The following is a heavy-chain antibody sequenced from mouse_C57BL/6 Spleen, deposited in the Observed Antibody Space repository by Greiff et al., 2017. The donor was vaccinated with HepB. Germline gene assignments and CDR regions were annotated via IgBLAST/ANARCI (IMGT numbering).Heavy chain of an antibody. CDR3: ARFYDYDFDY. V-gene: IGHV1-64*01. CDR1: GYTFTSYW. J-gene: IGHJ2*01. CDR2: IHPNSGST. Sequence: VQLQQPGAELVKPGASVKLSCKASGYTFTSYWMHCVKQRPGQGLEWIGMIHPNSGSTNYNEKFKSKATLTVDKSSSTAYMQLSSLTSEDSAVYYCARFYDYDFDYWGQGTTLTVSS. D-gene: IGHD2-4*01.